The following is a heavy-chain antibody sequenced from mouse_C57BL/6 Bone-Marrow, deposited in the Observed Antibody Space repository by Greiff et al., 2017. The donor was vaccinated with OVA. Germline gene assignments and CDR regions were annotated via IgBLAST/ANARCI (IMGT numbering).Heavy chain of an antibody. CDR1: GFTFSSYA. CDR3: ADGDY. CDR2: ISDGGSYT. D-gene: IGHD2-3*01. J-gene: IGHJ4*01. Sequence: EVQLVESGGGLVQPGGSLKLSCAASGFTFSSYAMSWVRQTPEKRLEWVATISDGGSYTYYPDNVKGRFTISRDNAKNNLYLQMSHLKSEDTAMYYCADGDYWGQGTSVTVSS. V-gene: IGHV5-4*01.